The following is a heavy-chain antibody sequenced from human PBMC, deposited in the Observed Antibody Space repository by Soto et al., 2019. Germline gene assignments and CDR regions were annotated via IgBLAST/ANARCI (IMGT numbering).Heavy chain of an antibody. J-gene: IGHJ3*02. Sequence: SETLSLTCTVSGGSISSYYWSWIRQPPGKGLEWMGYIYYSGSTNYNPSLKSRVTISVDTSKNQFSLKLSSVAAADTAVYYCARQGRLTLYCGGDCNDAFDIWGHGTMVT. CDR1: GGSISSYY. D-gene: IGHD2-21*02. CDR3: ARQGRLTLYCGGDCNDAFDI. CDR2: IYYSGST. V-gene: IGHV4-59*08.